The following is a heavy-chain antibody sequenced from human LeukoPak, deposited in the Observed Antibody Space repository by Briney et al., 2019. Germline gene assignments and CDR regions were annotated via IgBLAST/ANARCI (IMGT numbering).Heavy chain of an antibody. D-gene: IGHD3-10*01. V-gene: IGHV3-48*03. Sequence: PGGSLRLSCAASGFTFSSYEMNWVRQAPGKGLEWVSYISSSGSTIYYADSVKGRFTISRDNAKNSLYLQMNSLRAEDTAVYYCARKRLAYYGSGSYAFDYWGQGTLVTVSS. CDR1: GFTFSSYE. J-gene: IGHJ4*02. CDR3: ARKRLAYYGSGSYAFDY. CDR2: ISSSGSTI.